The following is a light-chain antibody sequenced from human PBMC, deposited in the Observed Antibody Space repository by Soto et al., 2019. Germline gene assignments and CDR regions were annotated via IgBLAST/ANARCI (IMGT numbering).Light chain of an antibody. CDR3: QQYNNWPLT. CDR2: GAS. CDR1: QSVSTN. J-gene: IGKJ4*01. V-gene: IGKV3-15*01. Sequence: VVTQSPATLSVSPGERAALSCRASQSVSTNLAWYQQKPGQAPRLLISGASTRATGIPARFSGSGSGTDFTLTISSLQAEDFAVYYCQQYNNWPLTFAGGTKVDIK.